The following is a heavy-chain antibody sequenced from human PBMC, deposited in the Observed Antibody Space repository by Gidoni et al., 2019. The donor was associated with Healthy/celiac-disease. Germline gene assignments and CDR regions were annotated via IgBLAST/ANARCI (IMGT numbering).Heavy chain of an antibody. J-gene: IGHJ6*02. CDR2: INHSGST. CDR3: ARGRRYSSSWYDRSYYYYGMDV. D-gene: IGHD6-13*01. Sequence: QVQLQQWGAGLLKPSETLSLTCAVYGGSFSGYYWSWIRQPPGKGLEWIGEINHSGSTNYNPSLKSRVTISVDTSKNQFFLKLSSVTAADTAVYYCARGRRYSSSWYDRSYYYYGMDVWGQGTTVTVSS. CDR1: GGSFSGYY. V-gene: IGHV4-34*01.